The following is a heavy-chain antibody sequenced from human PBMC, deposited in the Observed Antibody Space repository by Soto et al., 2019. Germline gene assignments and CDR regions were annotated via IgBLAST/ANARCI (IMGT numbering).Heavy chain of an antibody. V-gene: IGHV3-23*01. CDR1: GFTFSSYA. D-gene: IGHD3-16*02. CDR3: AKLEVTFGGVIHDYMDV. J-gene: IGHJ6*03. Sequence: PGGSLRLSCAASGFTFSSYAMSWVRQAPGKGLEWVSAISGSGGSTYYADSVKGRFTISRDNSKNTLYLQMNSLRAEDTAVYYCAKLEVTFGGVIHDYMDVWGKGTTVTVSS. CDR2: ISGSGGST.